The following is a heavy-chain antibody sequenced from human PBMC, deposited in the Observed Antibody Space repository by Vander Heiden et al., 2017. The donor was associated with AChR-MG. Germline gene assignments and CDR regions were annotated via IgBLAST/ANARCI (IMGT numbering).Heavy chain of an antibody. CDR3: ATEKRAPSYYYYYGMDV. CDR2: IYSGVST. V-gene: IGHV3-53*01. J-gene: IGHJ6*02. CDR1: GFTVSSNY. Sequence: EVQLVESGGGLIQPGGSLRLSCAASGFTVSSNYRSWVRQAPGKGLEWVSVIYSGVSTYYADSVKGRFTISRDNSKNTLYLQMNSLRAEDTAVYYCATEKRAPSYYYYYGMDVWGQGTTVTVSS.